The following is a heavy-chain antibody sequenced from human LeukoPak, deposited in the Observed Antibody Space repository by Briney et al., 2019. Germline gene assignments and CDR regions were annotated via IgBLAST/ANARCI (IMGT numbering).Heavy chain of an antibody. V-gene: IGHV4-61*02. CDR2: IYTSGST. Sequence: SETLSLTCTVSGGSISSGSYYWSWIRQPAGKGLEWIGRIYTSGSTNYNPSLRSRVTISVDTSKNQFSLKLSSVTAADTAVYYCARDNSVRDEAWWFNPWGQGTLVTVSS. CDR3: ARDNSVRDEAWWFNP. CDR1: GGSISSGSYY. D-gene: IGHD5-24*01. J-gene: IGHJ5*02.